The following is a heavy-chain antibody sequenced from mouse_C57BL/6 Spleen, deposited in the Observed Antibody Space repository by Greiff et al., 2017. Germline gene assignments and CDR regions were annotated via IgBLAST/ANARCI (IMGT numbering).Heavy chain of an antibody. J-gene: IGHJ4*01. V-gene: IGHV1-15*01. D-gene: IGHD2-14*01. CDR3: ARGTLDYAMGY. Sequence: QVQLQQSGAELVRPGASVTLSCKASGYTFTDYEMHWVKQTPVHGLEWIGAIDPETGGTAYNQKFKGKAILTADKSSSTAYMELRSLTSEDSAVYYCARGTLDYAMGYWGQGTSVTVAS. CDR1: GYTFTDYE. CDR2: IDPETGGT.